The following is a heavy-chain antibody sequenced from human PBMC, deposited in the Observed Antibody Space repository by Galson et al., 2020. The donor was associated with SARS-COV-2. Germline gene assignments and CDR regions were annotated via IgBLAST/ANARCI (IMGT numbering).Heavy chain of an antibody. CDR3: AKTDGTIGWQTAFDY. D-gene: IGHD6-19*01. Sequence: TGGSLRLSCAASGFTFSNYGMNWVRQAPGKGLEWVSIITGSGTVTYYADSVKGRFTISRDNSKNTLYLQMNSLRADDTAIYYCAKTDGTIGWQTAFDYWGQGTLVTVSS. V-gene: IGHV3-23*01. CDR1: GFTFSNYG. J-gene: IGHJ4*02. CDR2: ITGSGTVT.